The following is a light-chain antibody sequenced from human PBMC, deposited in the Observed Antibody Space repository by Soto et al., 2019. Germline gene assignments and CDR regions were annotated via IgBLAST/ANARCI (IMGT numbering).Light chain of an antibody. J-gene: IGLJ2*01. CDR3: SSYTSSSTSVV. V-gene: IGLV2-14*01. Sequence: QSVLTQPASVSGSPGQSITISCTGPTGKVGGYNYVSWYQQHPGKAPKLMIYDVSNRPSGVSNRFSGSKSGNTASLTISGLQAEDEADYYCSSYTSSSTSVVFGGGTKLTVL. CDR1: TGKVGGYNY. CDR2: DVS.